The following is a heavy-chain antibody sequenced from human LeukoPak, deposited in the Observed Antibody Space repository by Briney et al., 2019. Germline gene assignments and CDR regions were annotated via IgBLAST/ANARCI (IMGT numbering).Heavy chain of an antibody. J-gene: IGHJ6*02. V-gene: IGHV3-9*01. CDR1: GFTFDDYA. Sequence: PGGSLRLSCAASGFTFDDYAMHWVRQAPGKGLEWVSGISWNSGSMGYADSVKGRFTISRDNAKNSLYLQMNSLRAEDTALYYCAKSSGWAYYGMDVWGQGTTVTVSS. CDR3: AKSSGWAYYGMDV. D-gene: IGHD6-19*01. CDR2: ISWNSGSM.